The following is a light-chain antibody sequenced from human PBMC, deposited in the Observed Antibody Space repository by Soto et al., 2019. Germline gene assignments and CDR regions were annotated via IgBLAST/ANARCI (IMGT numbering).Light chain of an antibody. J-gene: IGKJ2*01. Sequence: ESVLTQSPGTLSLSPGERATLSCRATQSVTNNYFAWYQQKPGQSPRLLIYGVSSRATDIPDRFSGSGSRTDFTLTISRLEPEDVVVYYCQQYSSLPHTFGQGTKLEVK. CDR2: GVS. CDR3: QQYSSLPHT. V-gene: IGKV3-20*01. CDR1: QSVTNNY.